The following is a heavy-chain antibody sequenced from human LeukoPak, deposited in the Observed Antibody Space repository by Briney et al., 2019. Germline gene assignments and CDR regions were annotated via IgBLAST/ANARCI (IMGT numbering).Heavy chain of an antibody. CDR2: ISGSGGST. CDR3: AKDTEGYYYDSSGYSDAFDI. D-gene: IGHD3-22*01. J-gene: IGHJ3*02. CDR1: GFTFSSYA. Sequence: GGSLRLSCAASGFTFSSYAMSWVRQAPGKRLEWVSAISGSGGSTYYADSVKGRFTISRDNSKNTLYLQMNSLRAEDTAVYYCAKDTEGYYYDSSGYSDAFDIWGQGTMVTVSS. V-gene: IGHV3-23*01.